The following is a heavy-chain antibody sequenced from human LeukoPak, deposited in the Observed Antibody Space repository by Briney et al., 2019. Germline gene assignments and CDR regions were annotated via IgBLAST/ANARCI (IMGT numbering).Heavy chain of an antibody. CDR3: ARESYYYDSSGYYSLDY. CDR1: AFTFSSYA. J-gene: IGHJ4*02. D-gene: IGHD3-22*01. Sequence: GGSLRLSCAASAFTFSSYAMYWVRQAPGKGLEWVAVISYDGSSRYYADSVKGRFTISRDNSKNTLYLQMNSLRAEDTAVYYCARESYYYDSSGYYSLDYWGQGTLVTVSS. CDR2: ISYDGSSR. V-gene: IGHV3-30*04.